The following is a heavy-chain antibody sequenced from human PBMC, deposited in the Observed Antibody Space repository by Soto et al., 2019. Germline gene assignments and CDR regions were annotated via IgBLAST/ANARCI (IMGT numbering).Heavy chain of an antibody. CDR2: ISYDGSNK. D-gene: IGHD2-15*01. CDR1: GFTFSSYA. J-gene: IGHJ6*02. CDR3: ARDHRVARYYYYGMDV. V-gene: IGHV3-30-3*01. Sequence: HPVGSLRLSCAASGFTFSSYAMHWVRQAPGKGLEWVAVISYDGSNKYYADSVKGRFTISRDNSKNTLYLQMNSLRAEDTAVYYCARDHRVARYYYYGMDVWGQGTTVTVSS.